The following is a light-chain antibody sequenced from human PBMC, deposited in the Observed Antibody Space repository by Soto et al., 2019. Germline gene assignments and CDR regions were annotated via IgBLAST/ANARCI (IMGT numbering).Light chain of an antibody. CDR3: QQRSNWPIT. CDR1: QSVSSN. Sequence: SVLTQSPGTLSLSPGERATLSCRASQSVSSNLAWYQQKPGQAPRLLIYDASNRATGIPARFSGSGSGTDFTLTISSLEPEDFAVYYCQQRSNWPITFGQGTRLEIK. J-gene: IGKJ5*01. V-gene: IGKV3-11*01. CDR2: DAS.